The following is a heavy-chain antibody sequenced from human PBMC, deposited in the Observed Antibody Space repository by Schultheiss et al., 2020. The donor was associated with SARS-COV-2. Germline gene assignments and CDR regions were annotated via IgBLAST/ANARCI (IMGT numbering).Heavy chain of an antibody. V-gene: IGHV4-4*02. CDR1: GGSISSSNW. J-gene: IGHJ4*02. D-gene: IGHD3-3*01. CDR2: IYHSGST. Sequence: SETLSLTCAVSGGSISSSNWWSWVRQPPGKGLEWIGEIYHSGSTNYNPSLKSRVTISVDTSKNQFSLKLSSVTAADTAVYYCARGKKGYYMPFDYWGQGTLVTVSS. CDR3: ARGKKGYYMPFDY.